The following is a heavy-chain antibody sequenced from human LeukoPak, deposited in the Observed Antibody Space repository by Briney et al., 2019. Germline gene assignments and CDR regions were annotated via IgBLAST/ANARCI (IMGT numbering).Heavy chain of an antibody. V-gene: IGHV3-30-3*01. Sequence: GRSLRLSCAASGFTFSSYAMEWARQAPGKGLEWVAVISYDGSNKYYADSVKGRFTISRDNSKNTLYLQMNSLRAEDTAVYYCAKDTLTWGQGTLVTVSS. CDR2: ISYDGSNK. D-gene: IGHD4/OR15-4a*01. CDR1: GFTFSSYA. J-gene: IGHJ4*02. CDR3: AKDTLT.